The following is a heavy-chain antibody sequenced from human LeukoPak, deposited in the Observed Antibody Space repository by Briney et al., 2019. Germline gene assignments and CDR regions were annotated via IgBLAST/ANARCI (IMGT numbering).Heavy chain of an antibody. CDR3: ARSYIAARYGSWFDP. J-gene: IGHJ5*02. D-gene: IGHD6-13*01. CDR1: GYTFTGYY. V-gene: IGHV1-2*02. Sequence: ASVKVSCKASGYTFTGYYMHWVRQAPGQGLEWMGWMNPNSGGTNYAQKFQGRVTMTRDTSISAAYMELSRLRSDDTAVYYCARSYIAARYGSWFDPWGQGTLVTVSS. CDR2: MNPNSGGT.